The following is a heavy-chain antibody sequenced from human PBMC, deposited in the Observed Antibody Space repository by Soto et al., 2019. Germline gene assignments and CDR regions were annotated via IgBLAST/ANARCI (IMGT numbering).Heavy chain of an antibody. D-gene: IGHD4-4*01. Sequence: SETLSLTCAVYGGSFSGYYWSWIRQPPGKGLEWIGEINHSGSTNYNPSLKSRVTISVDTSKNQFSLKLSSVTAADTAVYYCARGLATVTPRYYYYYYMDVWGKGTTVTVSS. CDR2: INHSGST. CDR1: GGSFSGYY. CDR3: ARGLATVTPRYYYYYYMDV. V-gene: IGHV4-34*01. J-gene: IGHJ6*03.